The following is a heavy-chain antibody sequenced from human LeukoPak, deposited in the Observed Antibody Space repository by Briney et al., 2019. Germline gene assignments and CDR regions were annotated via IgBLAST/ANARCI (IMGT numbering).Heavy chain of an antibody. CDR1: GGTFSSYA. CDR3: ATVYDYVWGSYDY. Sequence: SVKVSCKASGGTFSSYAISWVRQAPGQGLEWMGGIIPIFGTANYAQKFQGRVTMTEDTSTDTAYMELSSLRSEDTAVYYCATVYDYVWGSYDYWGQGTLVTVSS. J-gene: IGHJ4*02. CDR2: IIPIFGTA. D-gene: IGHD3-16*01. V-gene: IGHV1-69*06.